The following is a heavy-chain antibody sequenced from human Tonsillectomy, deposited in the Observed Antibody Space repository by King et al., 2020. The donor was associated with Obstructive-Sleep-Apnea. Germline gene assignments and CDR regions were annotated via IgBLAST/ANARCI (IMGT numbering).Heavy chain of an antibody. V-gene: IGHV4-39*07. Sequence: LQLQESGPGLAKPSETLSLTCTVSGGSIRSSTYYWTWIRQPPGKGLEWIGTMYYSVSTYYNPSLKSRVTISVDTSKNQFSLKLSSVTAADTAVYFCARTNYGLFFDYWGLGTVVTVSS. CDR2: MYYSVST. J-gene: IGHJ4*02. D-gene: IGHD3-3*01. CDR1: GGSIRSSTYY. CDR3: ARTNYGLFFDY.